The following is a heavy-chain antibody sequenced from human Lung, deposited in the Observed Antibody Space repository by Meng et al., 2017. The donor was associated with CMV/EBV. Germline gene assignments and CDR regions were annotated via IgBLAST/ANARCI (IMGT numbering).Heavy chain of an antibody. CDR3: ARVVVVPAAKKFDP. J-gene: IGHJ5*02. CDR2: INPNSGGT. D-gene: IGHD2-2*01. Sequence: KAYRYTFTGYYMHWVRQAPGQGLEWMGWINPNSGGTNYAQKFQGRVTMTRDTSISTAYMELSRLRSDDTAVYYCARVVVVPAAKKFDPWGQGTLVTVSS. CDR1: RYTFTGYY. V-gene: IGHV1-2*02.